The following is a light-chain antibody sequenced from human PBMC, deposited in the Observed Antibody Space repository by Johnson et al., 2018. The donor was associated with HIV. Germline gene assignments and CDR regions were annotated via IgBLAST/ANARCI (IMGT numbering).Light chain of an antibody. CDR3: GTWDSSLSFYV. Sequence: QSVLTQPPSVSAAPGQKVTISCSGSSSNIESNSVSWYQHFPGTAPNVLIYENDKRPSGIPDRFSGSKSGTSATLGITGLQTGDEADYYCGTWDSSLSFYVFGTGTKVTVL. J-gene: IGLJ1*01. CDR2: END. CDR1: SSNIESNS. V-gene: IGLV1-51*02.